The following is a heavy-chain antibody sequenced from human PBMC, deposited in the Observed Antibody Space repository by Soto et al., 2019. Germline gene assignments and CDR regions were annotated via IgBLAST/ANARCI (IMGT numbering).Heavy chain of an antibody. D-gene: IGHD4-17*01. J-gene: IGHJ2*01. V-gene: IGHV1-69*12. CDR1: GGTFSSYA. Sequence: QVQLVQSGAEVKKPGSSVKVSCKASGGTFSSYAISWVRQAPGQGLEWMGGIIPIFGTANYAQKFQGRVTITADEATSTAYMELSSLRSEDTAVYDCARCGDYCDYARWYFDLWGRGTLVTVSS. CDR3: ARCGDYCDYARWYFDL. CDR2: IIPIFGTA.